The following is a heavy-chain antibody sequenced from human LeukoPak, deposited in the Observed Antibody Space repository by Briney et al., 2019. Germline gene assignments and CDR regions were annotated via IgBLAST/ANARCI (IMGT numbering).Heavy chain of an antibody. D-gene: IGHD6-19*01. CDR1: GYTFTSYY. CDR3: ARTGDSSGWYAWFDP. V-gene: IGHV1-46*01. J-gene: IGHJ5*02. Sequence: GASVKVSCKASGYTFTSYYMHWVRQAPGQGLEWMGIINPSGGSTSYAQKFQGRVTMTRDTSTSTVYMELSSLRSEDTAVNYCARTGDSSGWYAWFDPWGQGTLVTVSS. CDR2: INPSGGST.